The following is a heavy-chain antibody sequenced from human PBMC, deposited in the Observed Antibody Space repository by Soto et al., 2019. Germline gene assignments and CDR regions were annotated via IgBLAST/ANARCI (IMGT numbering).Heavy chain of an antibody. V-gene: IGHV3-33*06. CDR2: IWYDGSNK. CDR3: GKGDTIFGVVDD. CDR1: GFTFSSYG. Sequence: GGSLRLSCAASGFTFSSYGMHWVRQAPGKGLEWVAVIWYDGSNKYYADSVKGRFTISRDNSKNTLYLQMNSLRAEDTALYYCGKGDTIFGVVDDWGPGTLVTVSS. J-gene: IGHJ4*02. D-gene: IGHD3-3*01.